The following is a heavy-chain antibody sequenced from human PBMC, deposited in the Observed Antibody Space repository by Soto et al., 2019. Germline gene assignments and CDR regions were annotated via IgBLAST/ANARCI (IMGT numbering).Heavy chain of an antibody. CDR2: IFFRGYT. CDR3: ARLSRGAAAGFDY. J-gene: IGHJ4*02. V-gene: IGHV4-59*08. D-gene: IGHD6-13*01. CDR1: GGSIDNYY. Sequence: SETLSLTCSVSGGSIDNYYWSWIRQPPGKGLEWIGYIFFRGYTNYNPSLKGRVNISVDTSNNQFSLRLTSMTAADTAVYYCARLSRGAAAGFDYWGQGALVPVS.